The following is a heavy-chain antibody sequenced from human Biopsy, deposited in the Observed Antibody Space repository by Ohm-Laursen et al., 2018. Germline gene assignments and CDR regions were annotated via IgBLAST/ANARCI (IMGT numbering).Heavy chain of an antibody. CDR3: ARDPLNGHKHFDY. CDR1: SYTFTDYN. J-gene: IGHJ4*02. Sequence: ASVKISCKASSYTFTDYNIHWMRQAPGQGLEWLGYINCKTGATNYAQKFQGTVTMTRDTSISTAYLTLGSLRSADTAIYYCARDPLNGHKHFDYWGQGSLVTVSS. V-gene: IGHV1-2*02. D-gene: IGHD2-8*01. CDR2: INCKTGAT.